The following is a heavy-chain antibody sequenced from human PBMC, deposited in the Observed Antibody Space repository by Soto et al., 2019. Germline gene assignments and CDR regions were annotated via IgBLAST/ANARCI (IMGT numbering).Heavy chain of an antibody. D-gene: IGHD2-2*01. V-gene: IGHV1-69*06. CDR3: AGSPPAASLAYLDY. Sequence: SVKVSCKASGGTFSSYAISWVRQAPGQGLEWMGWIIPIFGTANYAQKFQGRVTITADTSTSTAYMELSSLRSEDTAVYYCAGSPPAASLAYLDYWGRGTMVTVSS. CDR2: IIPIFGTA. J-gene: IGHJ4*02. CDR1: GGTFSSYA.